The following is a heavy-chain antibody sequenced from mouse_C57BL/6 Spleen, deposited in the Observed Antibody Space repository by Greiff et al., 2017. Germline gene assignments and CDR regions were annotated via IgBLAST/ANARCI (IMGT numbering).Heavy chain of an antibody. CDR1: GFSLTSYG. CDR2: IRGGGRT. CDR3: AASYYGSGGCFDV. D-gene: IGHD1-1*01. V-gene: IGHV2-9*01. J-gene: IGHJ1*03. Sequence: VQLQESGPGLVAPSQSLSITCTVSGFSLTSYGVDWVRQPPGKGLEWLGVIRGGGRTNYNSALMSRLSISTDNTTSQAFLKMNSLQTDDTAMYYCAASYYGSGGCFDVWGTGTTVTVSS.